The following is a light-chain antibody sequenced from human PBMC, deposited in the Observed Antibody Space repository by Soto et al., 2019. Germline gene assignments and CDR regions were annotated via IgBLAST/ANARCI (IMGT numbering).Light chain of an antibody. CDR3: SSFTSGITYV. CDR1: SSDVGGYDS. V-gene: IGLV2-14*01. CDR2: GVT. J-gene: IGLJ1*01. Sequence: QSALTQPASVSGSPGQSITISCTGTSSDVGGYDSVCWYQQHPGKAPKVMIYGVTNRPSGVSDRFSGSKSGNTASLTISGLQAEDEADYYCSSFTSGITYVFGTGTKLTVL.